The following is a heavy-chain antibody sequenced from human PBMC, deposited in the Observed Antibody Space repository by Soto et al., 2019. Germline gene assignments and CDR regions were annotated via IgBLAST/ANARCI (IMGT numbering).Heavy chain of an antibody. V-gene: IGHV4-31*03. J-gene: IGHJ4*02. CDR3: ARGHHSSGYCFDY. Sequence: QVQLQESGPGLVKPSQTLSLTCTVSGGSISSGGYYWSWIRQHPGKGLEGIGYIYYSGSTYYNPSLKRRVTISVDTSKNQCSRKLSSVTAADTAVYYCARGHHSSGYCFDYWGQGTLVTVSS. CDR1: GGSISSGGYY. D-gene: IGHD3-22*01. CDR2: IYYSGST.